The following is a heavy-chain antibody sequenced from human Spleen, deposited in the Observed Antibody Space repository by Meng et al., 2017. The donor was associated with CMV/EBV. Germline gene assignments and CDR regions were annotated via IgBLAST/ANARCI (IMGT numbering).Heavy chain of an antibody. J-gene: IGHJ4*02. V-gene: IGHV4-30-4*08. D-gene: IGHD2-2*01. Sequence: SETLSLTCTVSGGSISSSDSYWSWIRQSPGRGLEWITYMYYSGSPYNNPSLETRITMSIDTSKNQFSLRLNSVTAADTAVYYCASRSTRTDAFDFWGQGTLGTSPQ. CDR3: ASRSTRTDAFDF. CDR2: MYYSGSP. CDR1: GGSISSSDSY.